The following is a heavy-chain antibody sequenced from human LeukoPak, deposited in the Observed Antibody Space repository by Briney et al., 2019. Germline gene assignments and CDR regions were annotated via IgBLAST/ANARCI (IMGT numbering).Heavy chain of an antibody. CDR3: AREDDYGGNSWDY. Sequence: TSETLSLTCTVSGGSISSYYWSWIRQPPGKGLEWIGYIYYSGSTNYNPSLKSRVTISVDTSKNQFSLKLSSVTAADTAVYYCAREDDYGGNSWDYWGQGTLVTVSS. CDR1: GGSISSYY. D-gene: IGHD4-23*01. V-gene: IGHV4-59*01. CDR2: IYYSGST. J-gene: IGHJ4*02.